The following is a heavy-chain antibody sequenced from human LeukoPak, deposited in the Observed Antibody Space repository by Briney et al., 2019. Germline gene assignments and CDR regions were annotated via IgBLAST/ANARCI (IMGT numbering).Heavy chain of an antibody. CDR2: ISTYNGNT. CDR1: GYTFTSFG. J-gene: IGHJ4*02. V-gene: IGHV1-18*01. CDR3: ARDRAGFTTKMVD. D-gene: IGHD2-15*01. Sequence: ASVKVSCKASGYTFTSFGISWVRQAPGQGLEWMRWISTYNGNTNYVQKFQGRVTMTADTSTSTAYMDLRSLRSDDTAVYYCARDRAGFTTKMVDWGQGTLVTVSS.